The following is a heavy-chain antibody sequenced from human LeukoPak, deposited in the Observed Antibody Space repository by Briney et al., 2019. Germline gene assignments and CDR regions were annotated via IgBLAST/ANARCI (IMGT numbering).Heavy chain of an antibody. CDR1: GGSMSRYY. Sequence: SETLSLTCTVSGGSMSRYYWSWIRQPPGKGLEWLGYIFYSGGTHYNPSLKSRVTISVDTSKKQFSLKLSSVTAADTAVYYCASPFSSSWRYFQYWGQGTLITVSS. D-gene: IGHD6-13*01. J-gene: IGHJ1*01. CDR3: ASPFSSSWRYFQY. V-gene: IGHV4-59*12. CDR2: IFYSGGT.